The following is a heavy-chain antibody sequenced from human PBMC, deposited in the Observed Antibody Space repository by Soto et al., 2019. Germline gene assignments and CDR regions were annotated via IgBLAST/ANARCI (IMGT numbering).Heavy chain of an antibody. J-gene: IGHJ4*02. CDR2: IYYSGST. CDR3: ARDSGYDLFFDY. CDR1: GGSISSGGYY. V-gene: IGHV4-61*08. Sequence: LSLTCTISGGSISSGGYYWSWIRQHPGKGLEWIGYIYYSGSTNYNPSLKSRVTISVDTSKNQFSLKLSSVTAADTAVYYCARDSGYDLFFDYWGQGTLVTVSS. D-gene: IGHD5-12*01.